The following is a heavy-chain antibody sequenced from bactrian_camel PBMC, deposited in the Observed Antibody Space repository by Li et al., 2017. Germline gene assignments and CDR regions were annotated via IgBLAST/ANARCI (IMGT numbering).Heavy chain of an antibody. D-gene: IGHD4*01. V-gene: IGHV3S10*01. J-gene: IGHJ4*01. Sequence: QLVESGGGSAQAGGSLRLSCTASGSAPCKFDMSWYREVAGKEREVVSSIDKDGRTTYEDSVKGRFTISRDNAKNTLYLQMNSLKSEDTALYYCATVARRGSYYYNYDGYNYWGQGTQVTVS. CDR2: IDKDGRT. CDR1: GSAPCKFD. CDR3: ATVARRGSYYYNYDGYNY.